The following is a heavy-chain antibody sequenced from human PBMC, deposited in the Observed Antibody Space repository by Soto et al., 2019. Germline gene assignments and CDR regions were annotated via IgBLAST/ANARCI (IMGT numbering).Heavy chain of an antibody. CDR2: IYSSGTT. V-gene: IGHV4-4*07. CDR1: GISIDNYY. Sequence: NPSETLSLTCTVSGISIDNYYCSWIRQSAGKGLEWIGRIYSSGTTNYNPSLKSRVTMSVDMSKSQFSLNVRSVTAADTAVYYCVRDVGGSGWFAPWGQGTLVTVYS. J-gene: IGHJ5*02. CDR3: VRDVGGSGWFAP.